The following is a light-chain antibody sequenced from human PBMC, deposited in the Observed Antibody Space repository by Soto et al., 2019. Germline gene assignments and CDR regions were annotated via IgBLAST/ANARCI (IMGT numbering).Light chain of an antibody. J-gene: IGKJ1*01. CDR2: KAS. Sequence: DIQMTQSPSTLSASVGDRVTITCRASQSISSWLAWYQQKPGKAPKLLIYKASSLESWVPSRFSGSGSGTEFTLTISSLQPDDFAPYYCQHRAFGQGTKVEIK. V-gene: IGKV1-5*03. CDR1: QSISSW. CDR3: QHRA.